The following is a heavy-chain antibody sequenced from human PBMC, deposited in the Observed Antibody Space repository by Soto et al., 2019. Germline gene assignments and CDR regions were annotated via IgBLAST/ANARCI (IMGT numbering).Heavy chain of an antibody. Sequence: PGGSLRLACAASGFSFSNYAMNWALQAPGNGLEWVSAISGSGGSTYYADSVKGRFSISRENSQNMLYLQMNSLRAEDTAVYYCAKQGGDCSGNSCYYPWFDPWAQGTLVPVYS. D-gene: IGHD2-15*01. CDR1: GFSFSNYA. CDR3: AKQGGDCSGNSCYYPWFDP. CDR2: ISGSGGST. J-gene: IGHJ5*02. V-gene: IGHV3-23*01.